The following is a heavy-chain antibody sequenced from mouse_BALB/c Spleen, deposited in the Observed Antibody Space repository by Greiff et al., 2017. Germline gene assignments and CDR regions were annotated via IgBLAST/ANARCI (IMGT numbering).Heavy chain of an antibody. Sequence: DVMLVESGGGLVQPGGSRKLSCAASGFTFSSFGMHWVRQAPEKGLEWVAYISSGSSTIYYADTVKGRFTISRDNPKNTLFLQMTSLRSEDTAMYYCARSDLLEYFDDWGQGTTLTVSS. V-gene: IGHV5-17*02. J-gene: IGHJ2*01. CDR2: ISSGSSTI. D-gene: IGHD1-1*01. CDR1: GFTFSSFG. CDR3: ARSDLLEYFDD.